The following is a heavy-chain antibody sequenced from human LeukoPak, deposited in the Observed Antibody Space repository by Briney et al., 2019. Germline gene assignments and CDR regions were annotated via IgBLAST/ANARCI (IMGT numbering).Heavy chain of an antibody. CDR2: IIPIFGTA. J-gene: IGHJ3*02. CDR1: GGTFSSYA. Sequence: ASVKVSCKASGGTFSSYAISWVRQAPGQGLEWMGGIIPIFGTANYAQKFQGRVTITTDESTSTAYMELSSLRSEDTAVYYCARDRCSSTSCYTDDAFDIWGQGTMVTVSS. V-gene: IGHV1-69*05. CDR3: ARDRCSSTSCYTDDAFDI. D-gene: IGHD2-2*02.